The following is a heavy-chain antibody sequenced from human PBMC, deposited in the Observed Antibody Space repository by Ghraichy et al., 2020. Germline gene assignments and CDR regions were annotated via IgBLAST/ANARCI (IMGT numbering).Heavy chain of an antibody. V-gene: IGHV3-30*02. CDR2: ISNEDGNAK. CDR1: GFDFTASA. CDR3: ARGAEYGFDL. J-gene: IGHJ4*02. Sequence: GGSLRLSCAASGFDFTASAMDWVRQVPGKGLEWVAFISNEDGNAKNFVESVKGRFTISRDNSKNTVFLQMDSLRLEDTAVYYCARGAEYGFDLWGQGTLVTVSS. D-gene: IGHD4-17*01.